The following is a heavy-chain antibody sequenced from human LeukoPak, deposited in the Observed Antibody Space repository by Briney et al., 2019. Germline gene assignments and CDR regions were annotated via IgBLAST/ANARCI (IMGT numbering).Heavy chain of an antibody. Sequence: PSETLSLTCTVSGGSISSYYWSWIRQPPGKGLEWIGYIYYSGSTNYNPSLKSRVTISVDTSKNQFSLKLSSVTAADTAVYYCARGFSGSSWSTRGYYYYGMGVWGQGTTVTVSS. J-gene: IGHJ6*02. V-gene: IGHV4-59*01. CDR3: ARGFSGSSWSTRGYYYYGMGV. CDR1: GGSISSYY. CDR2: IYYSGST. D-gene: IGHD6-13*01.